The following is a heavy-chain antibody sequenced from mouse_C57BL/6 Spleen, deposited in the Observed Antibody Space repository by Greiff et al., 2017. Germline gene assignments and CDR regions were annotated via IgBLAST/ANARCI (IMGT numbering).Heavy chain of an antibody. D-gene: IGHD2-4*01. CDR1: GFTFSDYG. CDR3: ARSVYYDYDGFDY. V-gene: IGHV5-17*01. Sequence: EVKLMESGGGLVKPGGSLKLSCAASGFTFSDYGMHWVRQAPEKGLEWVAYISSGSSTIYYADTVKGRFTISRDDAKNTLFLQMMSLKSEDTAMYYCARSVYYDYDGFDYWGQGTTLTVSS. J-gene: IGHJ2*01. CDR2: ISSGSSTI.